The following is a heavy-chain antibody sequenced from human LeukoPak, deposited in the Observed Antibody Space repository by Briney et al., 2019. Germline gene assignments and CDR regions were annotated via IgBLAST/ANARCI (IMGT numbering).Heavy chain of an antibody. D-gene: IGHD2-21*02. Sequence: GGSLRLSCAASGFTFSSYGMTWVRQAPGKGLEWVSYISSSSSTIYYADSVKGRFTISRDNAKNSLYLQLNSLRAEDTAVYYCAKDGSCGGDCYYLKYYFDYWGQGTLVTVSS. CDR2: ISSSSSTI. V-gene: IGHV3-48*01. CDR3: AKDGSCGGDCYYLKYYFDY. J-gene: IGHJ4*02. CDR1: GFTFSSYG.